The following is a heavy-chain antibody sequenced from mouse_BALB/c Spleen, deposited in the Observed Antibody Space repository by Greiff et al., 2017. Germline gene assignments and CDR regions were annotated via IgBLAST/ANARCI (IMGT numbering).Heavy chain of an antibody. Sequence: QVQLQQSGAELAKPGASVKMSCKASGYTFTSYWMHWVKQRPGQGLEWIGYINPSTGYTEYNQKFKDKATLTADKSSSTAYMQLSSLTSEDSAVYYCARVLYYGNSAWFAYWGQGTRVTVSA. CDR1: GYTFTSYW. V-gene: IGHV1-7*01. J-gene: IGHJ3*01. D-gene: IGHD2-1*01. CDR2: INPSTGYT. CDR3: ARVLYYGNSAWFAY.